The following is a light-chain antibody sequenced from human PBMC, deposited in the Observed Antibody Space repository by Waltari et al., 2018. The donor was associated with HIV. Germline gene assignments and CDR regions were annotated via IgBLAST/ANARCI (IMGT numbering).Light chain of an antibody. J-gene: IGLJ2*01. CDR3: ASFTGDNTVI. Sequence: AVTQPASVSGLPGQSTTISCTGHDSDFGLYNFFSWYQQHSGKPPRLILYDVDSRASGVSDRFSGSMSGNTASLTISGLRAEDEGHYYCASFTGDNTVIFGGGTEVTVL. CDR1: DSDFGLYNF. V-gene: IGLV2-14*03. CDR2: DVD.